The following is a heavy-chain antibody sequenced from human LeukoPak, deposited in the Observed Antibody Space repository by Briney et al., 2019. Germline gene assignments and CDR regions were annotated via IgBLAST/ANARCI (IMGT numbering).Heavy chain of an antibody. CDR3: ARNHLGDFDY. V-gene: IGHV4-59*01. CDR2: IYYSGRT. CDR1: GGSINSYY. Sequence: PSETLSLTCTVSGGSINSYYWSWIRQPPGKGLEWIGYIYYSGRTNYNPSLKSRVTISVDTSKNQFSPKLSSVTAADTAVYYCARNHLGDFDYWGQGTLVTVSS. J-gene: IGHJ4*02.